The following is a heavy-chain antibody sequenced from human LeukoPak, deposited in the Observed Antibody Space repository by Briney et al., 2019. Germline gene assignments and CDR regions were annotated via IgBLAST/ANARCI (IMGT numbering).Heavy chain of an antibody. CDR3: AGILYYYDSSGYQQYYFDY. CDR1: GGSFSGYY. J-gene: IGHJ4*02. V-gene: IGHV4-34*01. D-gene: IGHD3-22*01. Sequence: PSETLSLTCAVYGGSFSGYYWSWIRQPPGKGLEWIGEINHSGSTNYNPSLKSRVTISVDTSKNQFSLKLSSVTAADTAVYYCAGILYYYDSSGYQQYYFDYWGQGTLVTVSS. CDR2: INHSGST.